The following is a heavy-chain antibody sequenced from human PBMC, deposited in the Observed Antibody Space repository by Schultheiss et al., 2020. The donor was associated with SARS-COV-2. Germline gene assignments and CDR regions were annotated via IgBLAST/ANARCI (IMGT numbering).Heavy chain of an antibody. D-gene: IGHD3-10*01. CDR3: AKAHGSSTMVRGVIYFDY. V-gene: IGHV3-53*01. J-gene: IGHJ4*02. CDR1: GFTVSSNY. CDR2: IYSGGST. Sequence: GGSLRLSCAASGFTVSSNYMSWVRQAPGKGLEWVSVIYSGGSTYYADSVKGRFTISRDNSKNTYYLQMNSLRAEDTAVYYCAKAHGSSTMVRGVIYFDYWGQGTLVTVSS.